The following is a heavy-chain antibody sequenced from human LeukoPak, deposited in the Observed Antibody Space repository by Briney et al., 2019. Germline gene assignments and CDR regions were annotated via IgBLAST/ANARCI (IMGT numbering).Heavy chain of an antibody. Sequence: SETLSLTCTVSGGSISSYYWSWIRQPPGKGLEWIGYIYYSGSTNYNPSLKSRVTISVDTSKNQFSLKLNSVAAADTAVYYCARRVYYFDSSGYNDAFDIWGQGTMVTVSS. D-gene: IGHD3-22*01. CDR2: IYYSGST. J-gene: IGHJ3*02. CDR1: GGSISSYY. CDR3: ARRVYYFDSSGYNDAFDI. V-gene: IGHV4-59*08.